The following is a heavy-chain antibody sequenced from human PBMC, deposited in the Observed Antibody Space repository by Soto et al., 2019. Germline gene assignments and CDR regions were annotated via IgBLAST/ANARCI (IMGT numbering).Heavy chain of an antibody. V-gene: IGHV3-21*01. CDR1: GFTFSSYS. CDR3: ARSGYCSSTSCPFDY. Sequence: PGGSLRLSCAASGFTFSSYSMNWVRQAPGKGLEWVSSISSSSSYIYYADSVKGRFTISRDNAKNSLYLQMNSLRAGDTAVYYCARSGYCSSTSCPFDYWGQGTLVTVPQ. J-gene: IGHJ4*02. CDR2: ISSSSSYI. D-gene: IGHD2-2*01.